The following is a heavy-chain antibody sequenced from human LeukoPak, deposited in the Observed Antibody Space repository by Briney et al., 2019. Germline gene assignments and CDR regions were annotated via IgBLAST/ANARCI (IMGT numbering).Heavy chain of an antibody. CDR2: IYYSGSI. D-gene: IGHD3-22*01. Sequence: SETLSLTCTVSGGSVSSSNYYWNWIRQPPGKGLERIGDIYYSGSIKYNPSLKSRVTMSVDTSKNQFSLKLSSVTAADTAVYYRARGIDTAMVTWEKDYYGSSGYHYFDYWGQGTLVTVSS. J-gene: IGHJ4*02. CDR1: GGSVSSSNYY. CDR3: ARGIDTAMVTWEKDYYGSSGYHYFDY. V-gene: IGHV4-61*01.